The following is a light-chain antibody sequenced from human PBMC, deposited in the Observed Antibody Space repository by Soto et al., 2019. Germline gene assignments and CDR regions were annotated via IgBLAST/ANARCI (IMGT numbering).Light chain of an antibody. CDR2: DAS. CDR3: QQYNSYSPA. CDR1: QSIVTW. Sequence: DIKMTHFLSTLSASEETRSPSPSRASQSIVTWLAWYQQKPGKAPKLLIYDASSLESGVPSRFSGSGSGTEFTLTISSLQPDDFATYYCQQYNSYSPAFGGGTKVDIK. J-gene: IGKJ4*01. V-gene: IGKV1-5*01.